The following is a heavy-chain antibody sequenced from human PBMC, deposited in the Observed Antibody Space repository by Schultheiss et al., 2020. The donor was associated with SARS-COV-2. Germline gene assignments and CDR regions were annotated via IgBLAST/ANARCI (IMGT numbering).Heavy chain of an antibody. V-gene: IGHV3-48*03. Sequence: GGSLRLSCAASGFTFSSYEMNWVRQAPGKGLEWVSYISSSGSTIYYADSLKGRFTISRDNAKNSLYLQMNSLRAEDTAVYYCARSYSSSYLYFDYWGQGTLVTVSS. CDR2: ISSSGSTI. CDR1: GFTFSSYE. D-gene: IGHD6-13*01. CDR3: ARSYSSSYLYFDY. J-gene: IGHJ4*02.